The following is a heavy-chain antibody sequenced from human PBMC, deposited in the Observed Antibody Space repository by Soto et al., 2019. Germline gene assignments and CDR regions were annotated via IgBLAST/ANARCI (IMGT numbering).Heavy chain of an antibody. V-gene: IGHV4-39*01. J-gene: IGHJ5*02. CDR3: ATRLTTGWFDP. Sequence: SETLSLTCTVSGGSISSSSYDWGWIRQPPGKGLEWIGSIYYSGSTYYNPSLKSRVTISVDTSKNQFSLKLSSVTAADTAVYYCATRLTTGWFDPWGQGTLVTVSS. CDR1: GGSISSSSYD. D-gene: IGHD4-17*01. CDR2: IYYSGST.